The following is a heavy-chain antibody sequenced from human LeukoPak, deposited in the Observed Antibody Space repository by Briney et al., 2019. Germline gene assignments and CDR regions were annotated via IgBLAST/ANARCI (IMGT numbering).Heavy chain of an antibody. CDR1: ANSFSNYG. CDR3: ARDLDGSGSYYTDY. J-gene: IGHJ4*02. Sequence: GASVKVSCKTSANSFSNYGFNWVRQAPGQGLECIGWISAYNGNTKHAQKLQGRFTMSTDTSTSTAYMELRSLTSDDTAVYYCARDLDGSGSYYTDYWGQGTLVTVSS. V-gene: IGHV1-18*01. CDR2: ISAYNGNT. D-gene: IGHD3-10*01.